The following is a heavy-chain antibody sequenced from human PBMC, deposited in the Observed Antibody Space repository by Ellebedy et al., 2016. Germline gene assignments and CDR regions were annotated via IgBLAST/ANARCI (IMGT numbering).Heavy chain of an antibody. CDR1: GYTFTGYG. V-gene: IGHV1-18*01. Sequence: ASVKVSCXASGYTFTGYGVSWVRLAPGQGLEWMGWISGYNGNTHYAQKLQGRVTMTTDTSTSTAYMELRSLRSDDTAVYYCARSELLFYGMDVWGQGTTVTVSS. CDR3: ARSELLFYGMDV. D-gene: IGHD3-10*01. CDR2: ISGYNGNT. J-gene: IGHJ6*02.